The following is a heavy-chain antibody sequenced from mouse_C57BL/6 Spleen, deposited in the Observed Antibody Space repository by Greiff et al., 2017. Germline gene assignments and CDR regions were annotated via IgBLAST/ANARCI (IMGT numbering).Heavy chain of an antibody. Sequence: VQLQQSGAELVMPGASVKLSCKASGYTFTSYWMHWVKQRPGQGLEWIGEIDPSDSYTNYNQKFKGKSTLTVDKSSSTAYMQLSSLTSEDSAVYYCARLVGLAYWGQGTLVTVSA. CDR2: IDPSDSYT. D-gene: IGHD1-1*02. J-gene: IGHJ3*01. CDR3: ARLVGLAY. CDR1: GYTFTSYW. V-gene: IGHV1-69*01.